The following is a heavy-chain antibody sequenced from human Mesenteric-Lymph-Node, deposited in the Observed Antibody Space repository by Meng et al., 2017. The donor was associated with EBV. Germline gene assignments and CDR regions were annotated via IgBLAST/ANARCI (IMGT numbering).Heavy chain of an antibody. CDR3: ARDSGTYYYYFDY. Sequence: VQLVDPGFGSGGQGSSLKVSWKAFGSTSTNNAMNWVRQAPGQGLGWVGWINTDIGIPTYAQGFTGRFVFSLDTSVSTAYLQISSLKAEDTAVYYCARDSGTYYYYFDYWGQGTLVTVSS. V-gene: IGHV7-4-1*02. CDR2: INTDIGIP. D-gene: IGHD1-26*01. J-gene: IGHJ4*02. CDR1: GSTSTNNA.